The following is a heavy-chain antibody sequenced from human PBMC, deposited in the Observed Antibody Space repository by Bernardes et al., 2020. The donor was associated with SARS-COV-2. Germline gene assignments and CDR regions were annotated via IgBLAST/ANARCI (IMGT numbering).Heavy chain of an antibody. V-gene: IGHV3-21*01. CDR2: ISSSSSYI. CDR3: ARDGRKRRRWEQLVLSDWLDP. CDR1: GFTFSSYS. D-gene: IGHD6-13*01. Sequence: GRSLRVSCAASGFTFSSYSMNWVRQAPGKGLEWVSSISSSSSYIYYADSVKGRFTISRDNAKNSLYLQMNSLRAEDTAVYYCARDGRKRRRWEQLVLSDWLDPWGQGTLVTVSS. J-gene: IGHJ5*02.